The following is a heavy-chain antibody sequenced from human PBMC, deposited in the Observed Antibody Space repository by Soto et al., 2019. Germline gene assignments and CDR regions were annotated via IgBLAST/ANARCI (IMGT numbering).Heavy chain of an antibody. CDR1: DFTFSSDG. CDR3: AKGGGDTRAFEL. V-gene: IGHV3-30*18. Sequence: PVRSLRLYCSASDFTFSSDGMHWFREAPGKGLEWVAIISNDGKNQYYVESVKGRFTISRDNSKNTLYLQMNSLRAEDTAVYYCAKGGGDTRAFELWGKGTIVAVS. J-gene: IGHJ3*01. CDR2: ISNDGKNQ. D-gene: IGHD2-21*01.